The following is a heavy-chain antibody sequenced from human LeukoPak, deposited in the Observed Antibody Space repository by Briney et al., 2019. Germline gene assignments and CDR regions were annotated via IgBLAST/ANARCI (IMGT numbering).Heavy chain of an antibody. J-gene: IGHJ6*03. CDR1: GFTFSTYS. D-gene: IGHD2-2*01. CDR2: ISSASSYI. V-gene: IGHV3-21*01. CDR3: ARYCSSSRCLYYYHMDV. Sequence: GGSLRLSCAASGFTFSTYSMNWVRQAPGKGLEWVSSISSASSYIYYADSVKGRFTISRDDAKNSLYLQMNSLRAEDTAVYYCARYCSSSRCLYYYHMDVWGKGPRSPSP.